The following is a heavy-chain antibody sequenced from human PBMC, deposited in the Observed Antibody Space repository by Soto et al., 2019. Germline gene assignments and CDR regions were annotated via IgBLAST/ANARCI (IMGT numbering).Heavy chain of an antibody. J-gene: IGHJ3*02. CDR3: ARWYTGDVSPHDAFDI. V-gene: IGHV4-31*03. CDR1: GGSISSGGYY. Sequence: QVQLQESGPGLVKPSQTLSLTCTVSGGSISSGGYYWSWIRQHPGKGLEWIGYIYYSGSTYYNPSLKSRVTISVDTSKNQFSLKLSSVTAADTAVYYCARWYTGDVSPHDAFDIWGQGTMVTVSS. D-gene: IGHD1-20*01. CDR2: IYYSGST.